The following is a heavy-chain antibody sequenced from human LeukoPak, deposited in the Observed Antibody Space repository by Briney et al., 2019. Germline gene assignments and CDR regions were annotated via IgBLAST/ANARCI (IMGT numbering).Heavy chain of an antibody. CDR3: AKVETTIWSIAARPDYYYYYMDV. D-gene: IGHD6-6*01. CDR2: ISYDGSNR. Sequence: GGSLRLSCAASGFTFSSYGMHWVRQAPGKGLEWVAVISYDGSNRYYADSVKGRFTISRDNSKNTLYLQMNSLRAEDTAVYYCAKVETTIWSIAARPDYYYYYMDVWGKGTTVTVSS. V-gene: IGHV3-30*18. CDR1: GFTFSSYG. J-gene: IGHJ6*03.